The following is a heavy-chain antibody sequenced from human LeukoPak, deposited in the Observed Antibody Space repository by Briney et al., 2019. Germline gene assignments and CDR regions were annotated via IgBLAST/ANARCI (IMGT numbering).Heavy chain of an antibody. J-gene: IGHJ4*02. Sequence: ASVTVSCTASGYTFTGYYMHWVRQAPGQGLEWMGWINPNSGGTNYAQKFQGRVTMTRDTSISTAYMELSRLRSDDTAVYYCARSRVTRSHFDYWGQGTLVTVSS. CDR2: INPNSGGT. V-gene: IGHV1-2*02. CDR3: ARSRVTRSHFDY. D-gene: IGHD2-15*01. CDR1: GYTFTGYY.